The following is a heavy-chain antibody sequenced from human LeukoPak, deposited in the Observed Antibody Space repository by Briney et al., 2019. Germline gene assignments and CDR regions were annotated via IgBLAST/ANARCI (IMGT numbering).Heavy chain of an antibody. CDR2: IKQDGSVK. J-gene: IGHJ3*02. D-gene: IGHD4-17*01. CDR3: AKVYRDNGDYFAFNI. V-gene: IGHV3-7*03. CDR1: GFTFTNYW. Sequence: PGGSLTLPCAASGFTFTNYWMTWVRQAPGKGLQWVANIKQDGSVKYYVDSVKGRFIISRDNAKNSLYLQMNSLRAEDTAVYYCAKVYRDNGDYFAFNIWGQGTMVTVSS.